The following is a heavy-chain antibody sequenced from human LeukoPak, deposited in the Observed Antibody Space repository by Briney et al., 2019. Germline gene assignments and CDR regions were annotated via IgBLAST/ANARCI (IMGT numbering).Heavy chain of an antibody. Sequence: GGSLRLSCAASGFTFDDYAVHWVRQAPGKGLEWVSRINNDGSGTTYADSVKGRFTISRDNSKNTLYLQMNSLRAEDTAVYYCARDESYYYDSSGYYCPDYWGQGTLVTVSS. J-gene: IGHJ4*02. CDR3: ARDESYYYDSSGYYCPDY. CDR2: INNDGSGT. V-gene: IGHV3-74*01. D-gene: IGHD3-22*01. CDR1: GFTFDDYA.